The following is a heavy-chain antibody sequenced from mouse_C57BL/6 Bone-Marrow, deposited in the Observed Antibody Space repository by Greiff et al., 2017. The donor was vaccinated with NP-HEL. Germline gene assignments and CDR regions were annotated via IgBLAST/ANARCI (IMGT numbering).Heavy chain of an antibody. D-gene: IGHD4-1*01. CDR2: INPSSGYT. CDR3: ARYLGRDWYFDV. V-gene: IGHV1-4*01. CDR1: GYTFTSYT. J-gene: IGHJ1*03. Sequence: VQLQQSGAELARPGASVKMSCKPSGYTFTSYTMHWVKQRPGQGLEWIGYINPSSGYTKYNQKFKDKATLTADKSSSTAYMQLSSLTSEDSAVYYCARYLGRDWYFDVWGTGTTVTVSS.